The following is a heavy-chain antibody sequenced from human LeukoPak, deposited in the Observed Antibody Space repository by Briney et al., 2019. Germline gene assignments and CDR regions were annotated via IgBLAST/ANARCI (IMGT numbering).Heavy chain of an antibody. CDR3: AKETVTAGYWYFDL. CDR2: ISWNSGSI. CDR1: GFTFDDYA. V-gene: IGHV3-9*01. J-gene: IGHJ2*01. D-gene: IGHD2-21*02. Sequence: PGGSLRLSCAASGFTFDDYAMHWVRQAPGKGLEWVSGISWNSGSIGYADSVKGRFTISRDNAKNSLYLQMNSLRAEDTALYYCAKETVTAGYWYFDLWGRGTLVTVSS.